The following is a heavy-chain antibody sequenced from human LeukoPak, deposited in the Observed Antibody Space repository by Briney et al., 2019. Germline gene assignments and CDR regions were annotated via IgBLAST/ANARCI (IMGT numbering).Heavy chain of an antibody. J-gene: IGHJ4*02. D-gene: IGHD2-2*01. Sequence: PGGSLRLSCAASGFTFSSYGMHWVRQAPGKGLEWVAVIWYDGSNKYYADSVKGRFTISRDNSKNTLYLQMNSLRAEDTAVYYCASGMGVPAAPSDYWGQGTLVTVSS. CDR3: ASGMGVPAAPSDY. CDR2: IWYDGSNK. V-gene: IGHV3-33*01. CDR1: GFTFSSYG.